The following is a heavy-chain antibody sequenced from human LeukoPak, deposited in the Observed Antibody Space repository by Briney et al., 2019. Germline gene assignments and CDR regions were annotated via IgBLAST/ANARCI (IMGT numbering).Heavy chain of an antibody. V-gene: IGHV3-21*01. CDR3: AREDYYGSGSPWYFDL. D-gene: IGHD3-10*01. CDR1: GFTFSSYS. J-gene: IGHJ2*01. Sequence: PGGSLRLSCAASGFTFSSYSMNWVRQAPGKGLEWVSSISSSSSSRYYGDSVKGRFTISRDNAKNSLYLQMNSLRAEDTAVYYCAREDYYGSGSPWYFDLWGRGTLVTVSS. CDR2: ISSSSSSR.